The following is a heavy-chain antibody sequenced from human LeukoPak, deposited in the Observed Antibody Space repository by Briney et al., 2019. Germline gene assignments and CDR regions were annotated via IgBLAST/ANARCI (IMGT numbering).Heavy chain of an antibody. D-gene: IGHD3-22*01. J-gene: IGHJ4*02. Sequence: GGSLRLSCAASEFTFSSYAMHWVRQAPGKGLEYVSGNSNNGGSTNYANAVKGRFTISRDNSKNTLYLQMGNLRAGDMAVYYCARYYYDGSGRYDYWGQGTQVTVSS. CDR3: ARYYYDGSGRYDY. V-gene: IGHV3-64*01. CDR1: EFTFSSYA. CDR2: NSNNGGST.